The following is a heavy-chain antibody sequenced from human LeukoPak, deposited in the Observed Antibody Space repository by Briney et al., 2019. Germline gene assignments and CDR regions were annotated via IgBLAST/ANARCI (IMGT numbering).Heavy chain of an antibody. D-gene: IGHD6-13*01. CDR1: GYTFTSYG. J-gene: IGHJ4*02. Sequence: ASVKVSCKASGYTFTSYGISWLRQAPGQGLEWMGWISVYNANTNYAQKLQGRVTMTTDTSTSTAYMELRSLKSDDTAVYYCARVSSVGYSSSWYYFDYWGQGTLVTVSS. CDR2: ISVYNANT. V-gene: IGHV1-18*01. CDR3: ARVSSVGYSSSWYYFDY.